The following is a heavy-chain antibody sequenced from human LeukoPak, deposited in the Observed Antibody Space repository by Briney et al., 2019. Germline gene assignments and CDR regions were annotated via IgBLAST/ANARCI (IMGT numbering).Heavy chain of an antibody. Sequence: VASVKVSCKASGYTFTSYGITWVRQAPGQGLEWMGWISTYNGNTNYAQNLQGRVTMTTDTSTSTAYMELRSLRSDDTAVNYCARGGRLGELFSPDYWGQGTLVTVSS. CDR2: ISTYNGNT. V-gene: IGHV1-18*04. CDR3: ARGGRLGELFSPDY. D-gene: IGHD3-16*01. J-gene: IGHJ4*02. CDR1: GYTFTSYG.